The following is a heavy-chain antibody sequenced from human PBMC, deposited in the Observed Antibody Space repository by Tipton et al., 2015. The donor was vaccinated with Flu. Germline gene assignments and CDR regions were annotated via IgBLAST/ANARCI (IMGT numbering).Heavy chain of an antibody. CDR1: GFTFSSYA. CDR3: AKEEGGGRSSNYYMDV. J-gene: IGHJ6*03. D-gene: IGHD1-26*01. CDR2: ISGSGGST. Sequence: GSLRLSCAASGFTFSSYAMSWVRQAPGKGLEWVSAISGSGGSTYYADSVKGRFTISRDNSKNTLYLQMNSLRAEDTAVYYCAKEEGGGRSSNYYMDVWGKGTTVTVSS. V-gene: IGHV3-23*01.